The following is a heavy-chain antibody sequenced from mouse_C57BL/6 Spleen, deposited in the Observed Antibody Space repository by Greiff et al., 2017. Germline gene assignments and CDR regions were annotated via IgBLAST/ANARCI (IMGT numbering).Heavy chain of an antibody. CDR2: IDPSDSYT. CDR3: ARSDGFAY. V-gene: IGHV1-50*01. CDR1: GYTFTSYW. J-gene: IGHJ3*01. Sequence: VQLQQSGAELVKPGASVKLSCKASGYTFTSYWMQWVKQRPGQGLEWIGEIDPSDSYTNYNQKFKGKATLTVDTSSSTAYMQLSSLTSEDSAVYYCARSDGFAYWGQGTLVTVSA.